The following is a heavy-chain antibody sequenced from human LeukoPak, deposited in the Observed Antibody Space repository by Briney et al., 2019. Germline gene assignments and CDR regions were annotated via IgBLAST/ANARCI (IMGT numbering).Heavy chain of an antibody. D-gene: IGHD2-15*01. CDR2: IIPIFGTA. V-gene: IGHV1-69*05. Sequence: SVKVSCRASGGTFSSYAISWVRQAPGQGLEWMGGIIPIFGTANYAQKFQGRVTITTDESTSTAYMELSSLRPEDTAVYYCARVRGCSGGSCYSDAFDIWGQGTMVTVSS. CDR1: GGTFSSYA. CDR3: ARVRGCSGGSCYSDAFDI. J-gene: IGHJ3*02.